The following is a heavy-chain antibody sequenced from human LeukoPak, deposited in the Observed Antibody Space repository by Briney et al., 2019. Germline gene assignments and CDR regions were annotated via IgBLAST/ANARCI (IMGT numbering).Heavy chain of an antibody. CDR3: ARVLYYGSGSGTFDV. CDR1: GYSISRGYY. V-gene: IGHV4-38-2*01. CDR2: IYHSGNT. J-gene: IGHJ3*01. Sequence: KPSETLSLTCAVSGYSISRGYYWGWIRQPPGKGLEWIGSIYHSGNTYYNPSLKSRVTISVDTSKNQFSLKLNSVTAADTAVYYCARVLYYGSGSGTFDVWGQGTMVTVSS. D-gene: IGHD3-10*01.